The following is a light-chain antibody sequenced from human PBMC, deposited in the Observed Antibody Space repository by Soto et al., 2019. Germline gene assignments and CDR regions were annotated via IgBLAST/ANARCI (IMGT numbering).Light chain of an antibody. CDR3: QKRSNWPPGIT. J-gene: IGKJ5*01. V-gene: IGKV3-11*01. CDR1: QSFSSH. Sequence: EIVLTQSAANLSLSPGEGGNLXCRASQSFSSHLAWYQQKPGEARRLLIXXASNRATGTPVRFSGSGSGTDFNLTSRSLEPEDFAVYYCQKRSNWPPGITFGQGTRLEIK. CDR2: XAS.